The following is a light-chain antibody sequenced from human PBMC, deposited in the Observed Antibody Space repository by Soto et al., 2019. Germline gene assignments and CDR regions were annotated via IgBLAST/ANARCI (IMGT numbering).Light chain of an antibody. Sequence: AIQLTQSPSSLSASVGDRVTITCRASQGIRGALAWYQQRPGKPPKMLIYDVSKLERGVPSRFSGSDSGTHFTLPISSLQAEDFATYYCQQFNSYPITFGQGTRLEIK. CDR3: QQFNSYPIT. CDR2: DVS. CDR1: QGIRGA. J-gene: IGKJ5*01. V-gene: IGKV1-13*02.